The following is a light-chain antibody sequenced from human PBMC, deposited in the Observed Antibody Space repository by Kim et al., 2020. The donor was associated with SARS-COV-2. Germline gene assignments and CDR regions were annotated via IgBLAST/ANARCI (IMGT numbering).Light chain of an antibody. CDR1: SSNIGSHS. V-gene: IGLV1-47*01. J-gene: IGLJ2*01. Sequence: GQWVTISCSGSSSNIGSHSVHWYQQFPGTAPKLLIYSTTHRPSGVPDRFSGSKSGTSASLAISGLRSEDETDYYCAAWDDSLSGLVFGGGTKLTVL. CDR2: STT. CDR3: AAWDDSLSGLV.